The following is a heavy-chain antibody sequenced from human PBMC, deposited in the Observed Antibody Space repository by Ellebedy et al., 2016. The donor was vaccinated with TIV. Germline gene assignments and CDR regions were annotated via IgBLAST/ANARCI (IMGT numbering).Heavy chain of an antibody. D-gene: IGHD2-21*01. J-gene: IGHJ4*02. CDR2: IKSKTDGGTT. CDR1: GFTFNSYA. CDR3: TTDVSGDPNY. V-gene: IGHV3-15*01. Sequence: GESLKISCAASGFTFNSYAMSWVRQAPGKGLEWVGRIKSKTDGGTTDYAAPVKGRFTISRDDSKNTLYLQMNSLKTEDTAVYYCTTDVSGDPNYWGQGTLVTVSS.